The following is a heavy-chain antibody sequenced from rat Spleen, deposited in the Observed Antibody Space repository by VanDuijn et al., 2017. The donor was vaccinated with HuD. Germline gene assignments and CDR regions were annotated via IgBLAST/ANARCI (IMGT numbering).Heavy chain of an antibody. CDR2: IWGDGST. CDR1: GFSLISYA. Sequence: QVQLKETGPDLVQLTQTLSITCTVSGFSLISYAVNWIRQPPGKGLEWMGGIWGDGSTNYNSALKSRLSISRDTSKSQVFLKMNSLQADDTAIYFCTRSYGGYSQHWFAYWGQGTLVTVSS. CDR3: TRSYGGYSQHWFAY. D-gene: IGHD1-11*01. V-gene: IGHV2-13*01. J-gene: IGHJ3*01.